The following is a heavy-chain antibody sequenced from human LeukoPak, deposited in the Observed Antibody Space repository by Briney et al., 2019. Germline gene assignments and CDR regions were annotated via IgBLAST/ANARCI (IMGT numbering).Heavy chain of an antibody. J-gene: IGHJ4*02. CDR2: ISYDGRNK. CDR3: ARVGIAVAQFFDY. D-gene: IGHD6-19*01. CDR1: GFTFSNYA. V-gene: IGHV3-30*04. Sequence: GGSLRLSCAASGFTFSNYAMHWVRQAPDKGLEWVALISYDGRNKYYADSVKGRFTISRDNAKNSLYLQMNSLRDEDTAVYYCARVGIAVAQFFDYWGQGTLVTVSS.